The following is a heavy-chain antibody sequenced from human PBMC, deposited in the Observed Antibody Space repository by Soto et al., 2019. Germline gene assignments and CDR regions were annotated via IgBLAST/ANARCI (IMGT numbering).Heavy chain of an antibody. V-gene: IGHV1-69*06. Sequence: SSVKVSCKASGGTFSSYAISWVRQAPGQGLEWMGGIIPIFGTANYAQKFQGRVTITADKSTSTAYMELSSLRSEDTAVYYCARTKVYSTSSGDYYYYYGMDVCG. J-gene: IGHJ6*02. CDR2: IIPIFGTA. CDR1: GGTFSSYA. CDR3: ARTKVYSTSSGDYYYYYGMDV. D-gene: IGHD6-6*01.